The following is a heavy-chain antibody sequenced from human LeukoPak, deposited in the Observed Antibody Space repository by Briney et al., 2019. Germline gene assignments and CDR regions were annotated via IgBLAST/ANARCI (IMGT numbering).Heavy chain of an antibody. Sequence: GGSLRLSCVASGFTFSTYAMSWVRQAPGKGLEWVAHIKEDESDEYYVDSVRGRFTASRDNAKNSVNLQMNSLRVEDTAVYYCARWRGRQSEFDYWGQGTLVTVSS. J-gene: IGHJ4*02. CDR2: IKEDESDE. V-gene: IGHV3-7*01. D-gene: IGHD1-1*01. CDR3: ARWRGRQSEFDY. CDR1: GFTFSTYA.